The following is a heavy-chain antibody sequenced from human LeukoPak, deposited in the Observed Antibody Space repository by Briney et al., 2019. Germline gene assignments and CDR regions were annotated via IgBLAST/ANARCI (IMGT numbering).Heavy chain of an antibody. CDR1: GGSLSGFY. D-gene: IGHD2-2*01. CDR3: ATGRSGCSSTSCYAGGLYYFDY. Sequence: SETLSLTCAVYGGSLSGFYWSWIRQSPGKGLEWIGEINQSGSTNYNPSLKSRVTISVDTSKNQFSLKLSSVTAADTAVYYCATGRSGCSSTSCYAGGLYYFDYWGQGTLVTVSS. V-gene: IGHV4-34*01. CDR2: INQSGST. J-gene: IGHJ4*02.